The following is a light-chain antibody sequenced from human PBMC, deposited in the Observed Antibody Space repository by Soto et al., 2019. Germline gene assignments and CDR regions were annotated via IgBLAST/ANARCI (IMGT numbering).Light chain of an antibody. CDR2: GAS. J-gene: IGKJ1*01. Sequence: DIQMTQSPSSLSASVGDRVTIACRASQSVTTYLNWYQQKPGKAPKLLIYGASSLQSGVPSRSSGSGSGTDFTLTISSLQPEDFATYYCQQSYSTPQTVGQGTKVDIK. V-gene: IGKV1-39*01. CDR1: QSVTTY. CDR3: QQSYSTPQT.